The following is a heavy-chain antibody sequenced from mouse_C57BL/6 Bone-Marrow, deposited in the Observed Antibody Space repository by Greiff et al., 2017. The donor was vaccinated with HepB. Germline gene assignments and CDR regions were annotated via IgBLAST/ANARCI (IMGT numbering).Heavy chain of an antibody. CDR3: TAPRTSWYFDY. Sequence: EVQGVESGGGLVQPGGSMKLSCVASGFTFSNYWMNWVRQSPEKGLEWVAQIRLKSDNYATHYAESVKGRFTISRDDSKSSVYLQMNNLRAEDTGIYYCTAPRTSWYFDYWGQGTTLTVSS. D-gene: IGHD3-1*01. J-gene: IGHJ2*01. V-gene: IGHV6-3*01. CDR1: GFTFSNYW. CDR2: IRLKSDNYAT.